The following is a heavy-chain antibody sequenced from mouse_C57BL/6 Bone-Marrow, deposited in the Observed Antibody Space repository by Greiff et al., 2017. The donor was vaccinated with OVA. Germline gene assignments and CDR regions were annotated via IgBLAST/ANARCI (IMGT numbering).Heavy chain of an antibody. V-gene: IGHV1-82*01. J-gene: IGHJ2*01. CDR3: ARHEDGYSASYVDY. CDR1: GYAFSSSW. D-gene: IGHD2-3*01. Sequence: QVQLQQSGPELVKPGASVKISCKASGYAFSSSWMNWVKQRPGKGLEWIGRIYPGDGDTNYNGKFKGKATLTADKSSSTAYMQLSSLTSEDSAVYFCARHEDGYSASYVDYGGQGTTLTVSS. CDR2: IYPGDGDT.